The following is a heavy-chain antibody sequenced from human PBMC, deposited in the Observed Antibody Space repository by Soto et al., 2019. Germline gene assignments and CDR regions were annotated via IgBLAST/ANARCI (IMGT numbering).Heavy chain of an antibody. CDR2: ISDRGST. D-gene: IGHD5-18*01. V-gene: IGHV4-59*08. J-gene: IGHJ4*02. CDR3: ARLGVGQCPMVSRDYFDY. Sequence: QVQLQESGPGLVKPSETLSLTCSVSGASISGNYWSWIRQTPGKGLEWIGYISDRGSTNYNPSLNSRVSISVDRSNNQLSLQLDSVTAADTAVYYCARLGVGQCPMVSRDYFDYWGQGAPVTVSS. CDR1: GASISGNY.